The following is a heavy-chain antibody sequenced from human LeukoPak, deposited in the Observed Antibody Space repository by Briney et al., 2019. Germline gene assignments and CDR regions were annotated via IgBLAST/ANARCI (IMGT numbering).Heavy chain of an antibody. CDR3: AREEGGRGWSGGGYFDY. Sequence: ASVKVSCKASGYTFTSYAMNWVRQAPGQGLEWMGGIIPIFGTANYAQKFQGRVTITADESTSTAYMELSSLRSEDTAVYYCAREEGGRGWSGGGYFDYWGQGTLVTVSS. CDR1: GYTFTSYA. D-gene: IGHD6-19*01. J-gene: IGHJ4*02. CDR2: IIPIFGTA. V-gene: IGHV1-69*13.